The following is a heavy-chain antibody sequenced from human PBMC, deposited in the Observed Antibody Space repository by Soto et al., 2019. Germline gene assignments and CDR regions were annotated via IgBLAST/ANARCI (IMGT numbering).Heavy chain of an antibody. J-gene: IGHJ4*02. CDR1: GGSFSDYY. V-gene: IGHV4-34*01. D-gene: IGHD6-13*01. CDR3: GGIAVAD. Sequence: QVQLQQWGAGLLKPSETLSLTCAVYGGSFSDYYWSWIRQPPGKGLEWIGDINHSGSTNYNPSLKRRVTISVDTSKNQFSLNLSSVTAAETDVYYCGGIAVADWGQGTLVTVSS. CDR2: INHSGST.